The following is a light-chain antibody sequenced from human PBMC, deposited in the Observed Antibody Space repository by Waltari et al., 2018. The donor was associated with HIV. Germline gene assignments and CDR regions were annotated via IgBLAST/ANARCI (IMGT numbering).Light chain of an antibody. V-gene: IGKV1-5*01. J-gene: IGKJ2*01. CDR1: QKISSW. CDR3: QQYDTFPYT. Sequence: DIQMTQSPSTLSASVGDRVPLTCRASQKISSWLAWYQQRPGKAPNLLIYQASTLQGGVPSRFSGSGSGTDFTLTINRLQSDDFGTYYCQQYDTFPYTFGPGTNLEIK. CDR2: QAS.